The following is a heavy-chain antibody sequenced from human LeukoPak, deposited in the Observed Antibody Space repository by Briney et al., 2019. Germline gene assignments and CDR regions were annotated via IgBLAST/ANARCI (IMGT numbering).Heavy chain of an antibody. CDR2: IRGSGGST. V-gene: IGHV3-23*01. J-gene: IGHJ4*02. CDR1: GFTFSSYA. Sequence: GSLRLSCAASGFTFSSYAMSWVRQAPGKGLGWVSDIRGSGGSTYYSDSVKGRFTISRDNSKNTLYLQMNSLRAEDTAVYYCAKGDFENSSGWGYFDYWGQGTLVTVSS. D-gene: IGHD6-19*01. CDR3: AKGDFENSSGWGYFDY.